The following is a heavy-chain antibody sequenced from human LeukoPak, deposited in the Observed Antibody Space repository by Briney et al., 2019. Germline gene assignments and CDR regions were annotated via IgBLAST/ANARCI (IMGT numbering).Heavy chain of an antibody. D-gene: IGHD2-15*01. Sequence: PGGSLRLSCAASGFTFSSYAMGWVRQAPGKGLEWVSAISGSGGSTYYADSVKGRFTISRDNAKNTLYLQMNSLRAEDTAVYYCAKAYCSGGSCYFDYWGQGTLVTVSS. J-gene: IGHJ4*02. CDR1: GFTFSSYA. V-gene: IGHV3-23*01. CDR2: ISGSGGST. CDR3: AKAYCSGGSCYFDY.